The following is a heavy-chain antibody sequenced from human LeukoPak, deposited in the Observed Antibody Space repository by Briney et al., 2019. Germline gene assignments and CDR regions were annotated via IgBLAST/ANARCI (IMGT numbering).Heavy chain of an antibody. CDR1: GFTFSSYS. CDR2: ISSSSGTI. Sequence: GGSLRLSCAASGFTFSSYSMNWVRQAPGKGLEWVSYISSSSGTIYYADSVKGRFTISRDNAKNSLYLQMNSLRAEDTAVYYCASVGNWNNWFDPWGQGTLVTVSS. D-gene: IGHD1-1*01. V-gene: IGHV3-48*01. J-gene: IGHJ5*02. CDR3: ASVGNWNNWFDP.